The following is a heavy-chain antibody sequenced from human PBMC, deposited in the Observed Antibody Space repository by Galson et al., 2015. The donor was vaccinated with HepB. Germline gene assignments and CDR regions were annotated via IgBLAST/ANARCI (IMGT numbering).Heavy chain of an antibody. J-gene: IGHJ4*02. V-gene: IGHV3-30-3*01. CDR3: ARDPGVAAAVLDYFDY. Sequence: SLRLSCAASGFTFSSYAMHWVRQAPGKGLEWVAVISYDGSNKYYADSVKGRFTISRDNSKNTLYLQMNSLRAEDTAVYYCARDPGVAAAVLDYFDYWGQGTLVTVSS. CDR2: ISYDGSNK. CDR1: GFTFSSYA. D-gene: IGHD6-13*01.